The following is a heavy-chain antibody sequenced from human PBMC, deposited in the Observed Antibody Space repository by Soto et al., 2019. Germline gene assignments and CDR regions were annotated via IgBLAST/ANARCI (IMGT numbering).Heavy chain of an antibody. J-gene: IGHJ4*02. CDR2: ISYDATNQ. CDR3: AREGVGTYDLWSGYYVH. V-gene: IGHV3-30-3*01. CDR1: GFIFSQYV. D-gene: IGHD3-3*01. Sequence: QVQLVESGGGVVQPGRSLRLSCTASGFIFSQYVMHWVRQAPGKGLEWVAIISYDATNQYYADSVRGRFTISRDNSNNTLYLQMNRLSAEDTAVYYCAREGVGTYDLWSGYYVHWGQGTLVTVSS.